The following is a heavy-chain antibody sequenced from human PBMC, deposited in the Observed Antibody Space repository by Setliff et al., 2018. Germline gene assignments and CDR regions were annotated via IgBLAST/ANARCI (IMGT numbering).Heavy chain of an antibody. Sequence: SETLSLTCAAYGGTFSDYHWTWIRQSPEKGLEWIGEINHRGSTNYNPSLKSRVTISIDTSRDQFSLKLTSVTAADTAVYSCVRDAGDGYGVDAYAGGGFDIWGQGTMVTVSS. CDR2: INHRGST. CDR3: VRDAGDGYGVDAYAGGGFDI. D-gene: IGHD4-17*01. V-gene: IGHV4-34*01. CDR1: GGTFSDYH. J-gene: IGHJ3*02.